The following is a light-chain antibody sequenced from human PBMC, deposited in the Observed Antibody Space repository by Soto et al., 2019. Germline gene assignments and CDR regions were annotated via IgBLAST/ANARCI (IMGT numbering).Light chain of an antibody. V-gene: IGKV3-20*01. Sequence: EIVLTQSPGTLSLSAGERATLSCRASQTISSNYLAWYQQKPGQAPRLLIFGASYRATGIPDRFSGSGSGTDFTLTISRLKPEDFAVYYCQQYGRSPPEFTFGPGTKVDIK. CDR3: QQYGRSPPEFT. J-gene: IGKJ3*01. CDR1: QTISSNY. CDR2: GAS.